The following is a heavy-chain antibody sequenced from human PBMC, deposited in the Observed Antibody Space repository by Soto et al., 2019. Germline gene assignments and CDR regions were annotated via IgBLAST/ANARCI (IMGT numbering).Heavy chain of an antibody. CDR1: GYTFTSSG. CDR3: ARDGGLYCSGGSCDSDY. Sequence: QVQLVQSGVEVKKPGASVKVSCKASGYTFTSSGISWVRQAPGQGLEWMGWISAYNGNTNYAQKLQGRVTMTTDTSTSTAYMELRSMRSDDTAVYYCARDGGLYCSGGSCDSDYWGQGTLVTVSS. V-gene: IGHV1-18*01. CDR2: ISAYNGNT. J-gene: IGHJ4*02. D-gene: IGHD2-15*01.